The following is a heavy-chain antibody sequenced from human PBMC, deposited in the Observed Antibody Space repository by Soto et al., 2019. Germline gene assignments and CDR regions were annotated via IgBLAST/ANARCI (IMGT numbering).Heavy chain of an antibody. D-gene: IGHD6-6*01. V-gene: IGHV4-30-2*01. CDR3: ARAHEVRSSSSENNWFDP. CDR1: GGSFSGYS. Sequence: PSETLSLTCAVYGGSFSGYSWSWIRQPPGKGLEWIGYIYHSGSTYYNPSLKSRVTISVDRSKNQFSLKLSSVTAADTAVYYCARAHEVRSSSSENNWFDPWGQGTLVTVSS. J-gene: IGHJ5*02. CDR2: IYHSGST.